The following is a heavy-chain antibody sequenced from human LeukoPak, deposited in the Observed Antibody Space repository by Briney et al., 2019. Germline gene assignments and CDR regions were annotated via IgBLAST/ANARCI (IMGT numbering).Heavy chain of an antibody. V-gene: IGHV1-8*01. CDR3: ARAFLRPGYSSGWFNYYGMDV. J-gene: IGHJ6*02. CDR2: MNPNSGNT. D-gene: IGHD6-19*01. Sequence: GASVKVSCKASGYTFTSYDINWVRQATGQGLEWMGWMNPNSGNTGYAQKFQGRVTMTRNTSISTAYMELSSLRSEDTAVYYCARAFLRPGYSSGWFNYYGMDVWGQGTTVTVSS. CDR1: GYTFTSYD.